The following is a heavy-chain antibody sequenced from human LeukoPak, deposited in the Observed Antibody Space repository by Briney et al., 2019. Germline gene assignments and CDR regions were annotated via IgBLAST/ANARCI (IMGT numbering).Heavy chain of an antibody. CDR3: ARHDGYDWNDVGH. D-gene: IGHD1-20*01. CDR1: GYSFTSHW. CDR2: IYPGDSDT. Sequence: PGASLQISCQGTGYSFTSHWIGWVRQMPGKGLEWMGIIYPGDSDTRYSPSFQGQVTISVDKSINTAYLQWSSLKASDTAMYYCARHDGYDWNDVGHWGQGTLVTVSS. V-gene: IGHV5-51*01. J-gene: IGHJ4*02.